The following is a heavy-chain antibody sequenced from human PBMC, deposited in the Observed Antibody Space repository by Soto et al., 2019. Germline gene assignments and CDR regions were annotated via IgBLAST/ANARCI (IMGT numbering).Heavy chain of an antibody. D-gene: IGHD3-10*01. CDR2: IIPIFGTA. CDR3: ARDAPRFGESNQTDY. CDR1: GGTFSSYA. J-gene: IGHJ4*02. Sequence: QVQLVQSGAEVKKPGSSVKVSCKASGGTFSSYAISWVRQAPGQGLEWMGGIIPIFGTANYAQKFQGRVTSTADESTSTADMELSSLRSEDTAVYYCARDAPRFGESNQTDYWGQGTLVTVSS. V-gene: IGHV1-69*12.